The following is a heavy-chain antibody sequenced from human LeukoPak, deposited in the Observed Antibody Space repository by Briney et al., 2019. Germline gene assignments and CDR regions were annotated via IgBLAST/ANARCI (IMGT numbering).Heavy chain of an antibody. CDR3: ARGKLYYFDY. Sequence: GGPLRFSCPPSGFTSSSIGMNWAARAQGRGLRGVSSISSSSSYIYYADSVKGRFTISRDNAKNSLYLQMNSLRAEDTAVYYCARGKLYYFDYWGQGTLVTVSS. J-gene: IGHJ4*02. CDR1: GFTSSSIG. D-gene: IGHD3-10*01. CDR2: ISSSSSYI. V-gene: IGHV3-21*01.